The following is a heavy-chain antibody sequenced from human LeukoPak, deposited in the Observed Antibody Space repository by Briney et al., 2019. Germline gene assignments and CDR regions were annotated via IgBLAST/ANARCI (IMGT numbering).Heavy chain of an antibody. J-gene: IGHJ4*02. Sequence: GASVKVSCKASGYTFTGYYMYWVRQAPGQGLEWMGWINPNSGGTNYAQKFQGRVTMTRDTSISTAYMELSRLRSDDTAVYYCARGRAAAAVYHDYWGQGTLVTVSS. V-gene: IGHV1-2*02. CDR2: INPNSGGT. CDR1: GYTFTGYY. D-gene: IGHD6-13*01. CDR3: ARGRAAAAVYHDY.